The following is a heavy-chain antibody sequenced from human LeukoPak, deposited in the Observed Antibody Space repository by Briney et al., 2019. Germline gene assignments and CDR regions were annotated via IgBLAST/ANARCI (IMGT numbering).Heavy chain of an antibody. CDR3: ARTDYDSSGYYYVLDY. V-gene: IGHV4-59*08. Sequence: SETLSLTCTVSGGSISSYYWSWVRQPPGKGLEWIGYIYYSGSTTCIPSLKSGVTISVDTSKNQSSLTLSSVTAADTAVYYCARTDYDSSGYYYVLDYWGQGTLVTVSS. CDR1: GGSISSYY. CDR2: IYYSGST. J-gene: IGHJ4*02. D-gene: IGHD3-22*01.